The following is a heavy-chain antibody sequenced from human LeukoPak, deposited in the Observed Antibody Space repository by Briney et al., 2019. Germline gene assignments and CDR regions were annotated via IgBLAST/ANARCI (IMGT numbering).Heavy chain of an antibody. D-gene: IGHD6-13*01. CDR3: ARVVAAAAYGPPPPSYGMDV. CDR2: IYSGGST. Sequence: PGGSLRLSCAASGFTVSSNYMSWVRQAPGKGLEWVSVIYSGGSTYYADSVKGRFTISRDNSKNTLYLQMNSLRAEDTAVYYCARVVAAAAYGPPPPSYGMDVWGQGTTVTVSS. J-gene: IGHJ6*02. CDR1: GFTVSSNY. V-gene: IGHV3-66*01.